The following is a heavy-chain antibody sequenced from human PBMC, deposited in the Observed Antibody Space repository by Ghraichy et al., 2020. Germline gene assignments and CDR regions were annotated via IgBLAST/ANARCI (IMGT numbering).Heavy chain of an antibody. J-gene: IGHJ4*02. CDR2: INSDGSST. CDR3: AREYQLLSPFDY. CDR1: GFTFSSYW. Sequence: GASLRLSCAASGFTFSSYWMHWVRQAPGKGLVWVSRINSDGSSTCYADSVKGRFTISRDNAKNTLYLQMNSLRAEDTAVYYCAREYQLLSPFDYYGQGTLVTFSS. D-gene: IGHD2-2*01. V-gene: IGHV3-74*01.